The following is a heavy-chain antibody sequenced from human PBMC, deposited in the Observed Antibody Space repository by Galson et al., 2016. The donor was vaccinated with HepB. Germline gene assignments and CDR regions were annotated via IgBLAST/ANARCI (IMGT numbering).Heavy chain of an antibody. J-gene: IGHJ6*02. CDR3: ARDAILYYGPGRDGMDV. V-gene: IGHV1-46*01. D-gene: IGHD3-10*01. CDR1: GYTFTTYY. CDR2: IRPSGGST. Sequence: SCKASGYTFTTYYIHWVRQAPGQGLEWMGVIRPSGGSTSLAQKFQGRVTVTRDTSTTTVYMELNSLRSEDTAVYYCARDAILYYGPGRDGMDVWGQGTTVIVSS.